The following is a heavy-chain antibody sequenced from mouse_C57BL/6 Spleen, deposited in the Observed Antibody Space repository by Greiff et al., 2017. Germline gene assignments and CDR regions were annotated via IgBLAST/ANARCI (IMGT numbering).Heavy chain of an antibody. V-gene: IGHV1-55*01. J-gene: IGHJ3*01. CDR2: IYPGSGST. Sequence: QVQLQQPGAELVKPGASVKMSCKASGYTFTSYWITWVKQRPGQGLEWIGDIYPGSGSTNYNEKFKSKATLTVDTSSSTAYMQLSSLTSEDSAVYYGASHCGSSGGFAYWGQGTLVTVSA. CDR3: ASHCGSSGGFAY. CDR1: GYTFTSYW. D-gene: IGHD1-1*01.